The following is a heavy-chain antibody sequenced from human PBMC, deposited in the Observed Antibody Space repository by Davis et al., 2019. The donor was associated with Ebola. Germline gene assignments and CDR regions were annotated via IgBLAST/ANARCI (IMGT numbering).Heavy chain of an antibody. Sequence: SETLSLTCTVSGGSISSFYWGWIRQPPGKGLEWIGIMYYSGSTYYNPSLKSRVTISADTSKSQFSLTLSSVTAADTAIYYCTRDLWGDYSFDYWGQGILVTVSS. J-gene: IGHJ4*02. CDR2: MYYSGST. CDR1: GGSISSFY. V-gene: IGHV4-39*07. CDR3: TRDLWGDYSFDY. D-gene: IGHD3-3*01.